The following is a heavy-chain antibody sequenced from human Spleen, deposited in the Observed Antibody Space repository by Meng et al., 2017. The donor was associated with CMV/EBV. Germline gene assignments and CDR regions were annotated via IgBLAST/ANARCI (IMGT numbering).Heavy chain of an antibody. CDR3: AREDGYFRN. CDR2: IYSSGRT. Sequence: EVHLEESGGGLSQPGGSLRLSCAASGFTVTSYYMHWVRQAPGKGLEWVSVIYSSGRTYYADSVKGRFTISRDSSMNILHLQMNSLRAEDTAVYYCAREDGYFRNWGQGTLVTVSS. V-gene: IGHV3-53*01. D-gene: IGHD5-24*01. J-gene: IGHJ4*02. CDR1: GFTVTSYY.